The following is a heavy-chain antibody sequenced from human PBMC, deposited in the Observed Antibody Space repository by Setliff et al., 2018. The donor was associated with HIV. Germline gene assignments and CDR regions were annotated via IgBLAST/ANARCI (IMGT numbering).Heavy chain of an antibody. J-gene: IGHJ4*02. CDR3: ARPYGDYLFDY. CDR2: ISSSSNYI. Sequence: PGGSLRLSCAASGFTFDRYTIHWVRQAPGKGLEWVSSISSSSNYIYYADSVRGRFTISRDNAKNSLYLQMNRLRAEDTAVYYCARPYGDYLFDYWGQGTLVTVSS. V-gene: IGHV3-21*01. D-gene: IGHD4-17*01. CDR1: GFTFDRYT.